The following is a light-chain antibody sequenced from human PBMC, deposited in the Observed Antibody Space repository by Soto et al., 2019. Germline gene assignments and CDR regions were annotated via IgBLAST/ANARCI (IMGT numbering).Light chain of an antibody. CDR3: QQRSDWPPSIT. V-gene: IGKV3-11*01. CDR2: DTS. J-gene: IGKJ5*01. Sequence: DIELTQSPTTLSLSLGERPPLSCSAIQSVGIYLAWYQQKPGQAPRLLIYDTSNRATGIPARFSGSGSGTDFTLTISSLEPEDFAVYYCQQRSDWPPSITFGQGTRLEIK. CDR1: QSVGIY.